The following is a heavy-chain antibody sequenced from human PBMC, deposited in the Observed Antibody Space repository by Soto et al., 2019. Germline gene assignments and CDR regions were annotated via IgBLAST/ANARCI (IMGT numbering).Heavy chain of an antibody. J-gene: IGHJ6*02. V-gene: IGHV3-33*01. CDR3: ARDRDYYGSGSYYIWGYYYGMDV. CDR2: IWYDGSNK. Sequence: GGSLRLSCAASGFTFSSYGMHWVRQAPGKGLEWVAVIWYDGSNKYYADSVKGRFTISRDNSKNTLYLQMNSLRAEDTAVYYCARDRDYYGSGSYYIWGYYYGMDVWGQGTTVTVSS. CDR1: GFTFSSYG. D-gene: IGHD3-10*01.